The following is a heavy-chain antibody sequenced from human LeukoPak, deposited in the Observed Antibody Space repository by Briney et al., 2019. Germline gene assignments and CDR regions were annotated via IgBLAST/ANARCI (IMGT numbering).Heavy chain of an antibody. CDR3: ARDLQMNYYDSSGYYYHDAFDI. CDR1: GYTFTSYY. Sequence: ASVKVSCKASGYTFTSYYMHWVRQAPGHGLEWMGIINPSGGSTSYAQNFQGRVNMTRDTSTSTVYMELSSLRSEDTAVYYCARDLQMNYYDSSGYYYHDAFDIWGQGTMVTVSS. CDR2: INPSGGST. D-gene: IGHD3-22*01. J-gene: IGHJ3*02. V-gene: IGHV1-46*01.